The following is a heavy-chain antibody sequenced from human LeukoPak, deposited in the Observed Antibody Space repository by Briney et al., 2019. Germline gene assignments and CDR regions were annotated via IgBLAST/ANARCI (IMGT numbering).Heavy chain of an antibody. J-gene: IGHJ3*02. CDR1: GYTFTAYY. CDR2: INVNSGGT. V-gene: IGHV1-2*02. CDR3: ARDRGQIGGNAYAAYDI. Sequence: ASVKVSCKASGYTFTAYYMHWVRQAPGQGLEWMGWINVNSGGTNFAQKFQGRVTMTRDTSISTAYMELSRLRSGDTAVYYCARDRGQIGGNAYAAYDIWGQGTMVTVSS. D-gene: IGHD4-23*01.